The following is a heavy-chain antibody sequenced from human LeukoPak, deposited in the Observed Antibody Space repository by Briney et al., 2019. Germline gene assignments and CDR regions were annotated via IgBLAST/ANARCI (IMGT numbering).Heavy chain of an antibody. CDR3: ERVEAPIQLWLYFDY. Sequence: PGGSPRLSCAASGFTFSSYSIHWVRQAPGKGLEWGAVFSYDGSNKYYADSVKGRFTIPRDNSKNTLYLQMNSLRAEDTAVYYCERVEAPIQLWLYFDYWGQGTLVTVSS. CDR2: FSYDGSNK. J-gene: IGHJ4*02. V-gene: IGHV3-30*04. CDR1: GFTFSSYS. D-gene: IGHD5-18*01.